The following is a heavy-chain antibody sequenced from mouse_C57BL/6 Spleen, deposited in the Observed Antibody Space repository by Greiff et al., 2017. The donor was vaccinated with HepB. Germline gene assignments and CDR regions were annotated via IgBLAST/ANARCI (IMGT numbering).Heavy chain of an antibody. D-gene: IGHD3-3*01. CDR1: GYTFTSYW. Sequence: QVQLQQSGAELVKPGASVKLSCKASGYTFTSYWMPWVKQRPGQGLEWIGNINPSNGGTNYNETFKSKATLAVDKTSSTAYMHISSLTSEDTAVYSCARKKDRDIAMDYWGQGTSVTVSS. CDR2: INPSNGGT. V-gene: IGHV1-53*01. J-gene: IGHJ4*01. CDR3: ARKKDRDIAMDY.